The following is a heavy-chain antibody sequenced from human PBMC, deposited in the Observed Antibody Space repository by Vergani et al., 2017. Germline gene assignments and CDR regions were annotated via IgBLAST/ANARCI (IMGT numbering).Heavy chain of an antibody. CDR2: IKQDGSEK. D-gene: IGHD5-24*01. CDR3: ARVRLSDVYNL. Sequence: EVQLVESGGGLVQPGGSLRLSCAASGFTFSSYWMSWGRQAPGKGLEWVANIKQDGSEKYYVDSVKGRFTISRDNAKNSLYLQMNSLRAEDTAVYYCARVRLSDVYNLWGQGTLVAVSS. V-gene: IGHV3-7*03. J-gene: IGHJ4*02. CDR1: GFTFSSYW.